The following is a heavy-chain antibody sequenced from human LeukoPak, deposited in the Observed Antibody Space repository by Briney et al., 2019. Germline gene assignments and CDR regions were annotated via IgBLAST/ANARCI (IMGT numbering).Heavy chain of an antibody. Sequence: ASVKVSCKASGYTFTNYGITWVRQAPGLGLEWMGWIRGDNGNTDYAQKVQGRVAVTADTSTSTAYMELRSLISDDTAIYYCATYDFWSGYLSYWGQGSLATVS. J-gene: IGHJ4*02. CDR1: GYTFTNYG. CDR3: ATYDFWSGYLSY. V-gene: IGHV1-18*01. D-gene: IGHD3-3*01. CDR2: IRGDNGNT.